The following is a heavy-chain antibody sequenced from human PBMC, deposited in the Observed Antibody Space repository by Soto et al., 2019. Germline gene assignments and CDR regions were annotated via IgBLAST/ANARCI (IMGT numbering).Heavy chain of an antibody. Sequence: SETLSLTCAVYGGSFSGYYWSWIRQPPGKGLEWIGEINHSGSTNYNPSLKSRVTISVDTSKNQFSLKLSSVTAADTAVYYCARENYDYIWGSYRSPPPYAFDIWGQGTMVTVSS. CDR3: ARENYDYIWGSYRSPPPYAFDI. V-gene: IGHV4-34*01. CDR2: INHSGST. CDR1: GGSFSGYY. D-gene: IGHD3-16*02. J-gene: IGHJ3*02.